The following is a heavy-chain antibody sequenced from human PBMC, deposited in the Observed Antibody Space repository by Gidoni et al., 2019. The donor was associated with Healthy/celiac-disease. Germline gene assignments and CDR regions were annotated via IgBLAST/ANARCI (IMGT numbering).Heavy chain of an antibody. Sequence: QVQLQQWGAGLLKPSETLSLTCAVYGGSFSGYYWSGIRQPPGKGLEWIGEINHSGSTNYNLSLKSRVTISVDTSKNQFSLKLSSVTAADTAVYYCARGIGMDVWGQGTTVTVSS. J-gene: IGHJ6*02. V-gene: IGHV4-34*01. CDR1: GGSFSGYY. CDR3: ARGIGMDV. CDR2: INHSGST.